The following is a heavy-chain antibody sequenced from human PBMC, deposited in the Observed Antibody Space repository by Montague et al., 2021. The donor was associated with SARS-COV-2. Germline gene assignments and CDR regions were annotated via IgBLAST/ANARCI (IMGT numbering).Heavy chain of an antibody. Sequence: SVKVSCKVSGYSLSQTTIHWVRQAPGKGLEWMGSLDVQNGDTVYTQKLQGRVAMTADSTTETPYMEPANLISDDTAVYYCTTHSISGVVIYTFAFWGQGTIMTVSS. CDR1: GYSLSQTT. J-gene: IGHJ3*01. V-gene: IGHV1-24*01. CDR3: TTHSISGVVIYTFAF. D-gene: IGHD3-3*01. CDR2: LDVQNGDT.